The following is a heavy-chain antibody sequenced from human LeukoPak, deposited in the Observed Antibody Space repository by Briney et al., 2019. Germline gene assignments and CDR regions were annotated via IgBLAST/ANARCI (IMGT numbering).Heavy chain of an antibody. Sequence: GGSLRLSCAASGFTFSSYSMNWVRQAPGKGLEWVSSISSSSGYVYYADSVKGRFTISKDNAKNSLYLQMNSLRAEDTAIYYCARDLTMATTSLNAYWGQGTLVTVSS. V-gene: IGHV3-21*01. J-gene: IGHJ4*02. CDR2: ISSSSGYV. CDR3: ARDLTMATTSLNAY. D-gene: IGHD5-24*01. CDR1: GFTFSSYS.